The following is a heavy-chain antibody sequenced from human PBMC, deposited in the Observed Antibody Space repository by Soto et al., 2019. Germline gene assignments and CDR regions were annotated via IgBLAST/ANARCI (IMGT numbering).Heavy chain of an antibody. V-gene: IGHV3-23*01. D-gene: IGHD3-10*01. CDR1: GFTFSSYG. CDR2: IRGSAGNA. CDR3: AKHLWFGESVFDP. J-gene: IGHJ5*02. Sequence: EVHLLESGGGLVQPGGSLRLSCAGTGFTFSSYGMSWVRQAPGKGLEWVSTIRGSAGNANYADSVKGRFTISRDDSTNTVHLQMNSLRPDGTAVYYCAKHLWFGESVFDPWGQGTLVVVSS.